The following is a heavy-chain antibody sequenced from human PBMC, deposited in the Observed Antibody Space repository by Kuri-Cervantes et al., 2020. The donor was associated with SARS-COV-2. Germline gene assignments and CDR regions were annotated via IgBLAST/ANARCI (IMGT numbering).Heavy chain of an antibody. V-gene: IGHV3-33*08. D-gene: IGHD5-18*01. J-gene: IGHJ6*02. CDR1: GFTFSSYG. Sequence: GGSLRLSCAASGFTFSSYGMHWVRQAPGKGLEWVAVIWYDGSNKYYADSVKGRFTISRDNSKNTLYLQMNSLRVEDTAVYYCAREGIQLWEGIYYYYYGMDVWGQGTTVTVSS. CDR3: AREGIQLWEGIYYYYYGMDV. CDR2: IWYDGSNK.